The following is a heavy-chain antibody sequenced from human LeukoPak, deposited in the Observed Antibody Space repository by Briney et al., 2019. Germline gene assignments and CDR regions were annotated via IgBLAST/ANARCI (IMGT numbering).Heavy chain of an antibody. Sequence: SETLSLTCAVYGGSFSGYYWSWIRQPPGKGLEWIGEINHSGSTNYNPSLKSRVTISVDTSKNQFSLKLSSVTAADTAVYYCAGGRITMIVVVTYFDYWGQGTLVTVSS. CDR3: AGGRITMIVVVTYFDY. V-gene: IGHV4-34*01. J-gene: IGHJ4*02. D-gene: IGHD3-22*01. CDR1: GGSFSGYY. CDR2: INHSGST.